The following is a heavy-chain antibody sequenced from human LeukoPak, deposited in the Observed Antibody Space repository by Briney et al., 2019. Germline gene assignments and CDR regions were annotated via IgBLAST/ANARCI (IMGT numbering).Heavy chain of an antibody. D-gene: IGHD3-10*01. CDR2: ISGSGGST. V-gene: IGHV3-23*01. CDR3: AKDRSITMVRGVIIVPYYYGMDV. Sequence: GGSLRLSCAASGFTFSSYAMSWVRQAPGKGLEWVSAISGSGGSTYYADSVKGRITISRDNSKNTLYLQMNSLRAEDTAVYYCAKDRSITMVRGVIIVPYYYGMDVWGKGTTVTVSS. J-gene: IGHJ6*04. CDR1: GFTFSSYA.